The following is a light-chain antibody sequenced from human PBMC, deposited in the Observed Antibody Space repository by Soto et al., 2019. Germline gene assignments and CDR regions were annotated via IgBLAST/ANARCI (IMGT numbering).Light chain of an antibody. CDR3: QQRSRWPRGT. J-gene: IGKJ2*02. CDR2: AAS. CDR1: QNVGNN. Sequence: VLTQSPATLSLSPGESATLSCRASQNVGNNLAWYQQKSGQAPRLLIYAASDRATGVPARFSGRMSGTDFTLTSISLEQDDFATYYCQQRSRWPRGTFGRGTKLE. V-gene: IGKV3-11*01.